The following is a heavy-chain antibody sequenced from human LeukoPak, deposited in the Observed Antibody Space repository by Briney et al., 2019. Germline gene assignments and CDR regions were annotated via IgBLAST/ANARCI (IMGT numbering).Heavy chain of an antibody. Sequence: ASVKVSCKFHGDTVSELSIHWVRQVPGKGLEWMGGFDPEEVGTVYAQKFQGRVTMTEDTSTDTVHMELSSLTSDDTAFYYCATTNAPAAIERGEGTLEIWGQGTMVIVSS. CDR2: FDPEEVGT. J-gene: IGHJ3*02. V-gene: IGHV1-24*01. D-gene: IGHD2-2*01. CDR3: ATTNAPAAIERGEGTLEI. CDR1: GDTVSELS.